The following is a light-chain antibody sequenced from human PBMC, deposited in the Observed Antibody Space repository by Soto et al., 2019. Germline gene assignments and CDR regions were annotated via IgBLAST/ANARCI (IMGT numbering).Light chain of an antibody. J-gene: IGKJ1*01. V-gene: IGKV3-11*01. Sequence: EIVLTQSPATLSLSPGERATLSCGASQSVSTYLAWYQQKPGQAPRLLIYDVSNRATGIPARFSGSGSGTNLTLTISGLEPEDFAVYYCQHRSGWPPWTFGQGTKVQI. CDR2: DVS. CDR3: QHRSGWPPWT. CDR1: QSVSTY.